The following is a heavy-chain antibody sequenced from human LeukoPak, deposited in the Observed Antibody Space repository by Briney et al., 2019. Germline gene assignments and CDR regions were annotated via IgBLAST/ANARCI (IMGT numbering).Heavy chain of an antibody. CDR1: GFTFSSYA. Sequence: PGGSLRLSCAASGFTFSSYAMHWVRQAPGKGLEWVAVISYDGSNKYYADSVKGRFTISRDNSKNTLYLQMNSLRAEDTAVYYCARDPTRNYGPEYYFDYWGQGTLVTVSS. V-gene: IGHV3-30-3*01. D-gene: IGHD1-14*01. CDR2: ISYDGSNK. CDR3: ARDPTRNYGPEYYFDY. J-gene: IGHJ4*02.